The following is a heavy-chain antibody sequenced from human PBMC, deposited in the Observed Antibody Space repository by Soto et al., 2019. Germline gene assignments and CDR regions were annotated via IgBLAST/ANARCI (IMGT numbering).Heavy chain of an antibody. J-gene: IGHJ4*01. Sequence: RISQAKGKGLEWVSYISSSSSTIYYADSVKGRFTISRDNAKNSLYLQMNSLRAEDTAVYYCAIDKGRSLLDFWVQRSLVIGTS. D-gene: IGHD2-15*01. CDR2: ISSSSSTI. CDR3: AIDKGRSLLDF. V-gene: IGHV3-48*01.